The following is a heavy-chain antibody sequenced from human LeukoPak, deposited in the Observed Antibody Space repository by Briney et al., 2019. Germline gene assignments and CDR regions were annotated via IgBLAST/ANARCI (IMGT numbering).Heavy chain of an antibody. CDR2: ISSSSSYI. J-gene: IGHJ4*02. Sequence: PGGSLRLSCAASGFTFSSYSMNWVRQAPGKGLEWVSSISSSSSYIYYADSVKGRFTISRDNAKNSLYLQMNSLRAEDTAVYYCARAKYSSGYYEEYYFDYWGQGTLVAVSS. CDR1: GFTFSSYS. V-gene: IGHV3-21*01. D-gene: IGHD3-22*01. CDR3: ARAKYSSGYYEEYYFDY.